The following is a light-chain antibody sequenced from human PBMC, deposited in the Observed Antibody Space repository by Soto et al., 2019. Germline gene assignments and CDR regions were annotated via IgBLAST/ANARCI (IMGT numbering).Light chain of an antibody. J-gene: IGKJ1*01. CDR1: QSVSGN. Sequence: EIVMTQSPATLSVSPGERATLSCRASQSVSGNLAWYQQKPGQAPRLLIYGASTRATGIPARFSGSGSGTEFTLTISSLQSEDFEVYYCQQYNNWPPWTFGQGTKVEIK. CDR3: QQYNNWPPWT. CDR2: GAS. V-gene: IGKV3-15*01.